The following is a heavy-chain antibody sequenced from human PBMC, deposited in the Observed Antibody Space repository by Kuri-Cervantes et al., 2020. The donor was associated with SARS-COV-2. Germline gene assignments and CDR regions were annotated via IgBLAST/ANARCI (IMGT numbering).Heavy chain of an antibody. CDR2: INHSGST. D-gene: IGHD1-26*01. CDR3: ATWELLGGY. J-gene: IGHJ4*02. Sequence: SCAVYGGSFSCYYCSWIRQPPGKGLEWIGEINHSGSTNYNPSLKSRVTISVDTTKNQFSLKLSSVTAEDTAVYYCATWELLGGYWGQGTLVTVSS. V-gene: IGHV4-34*01. CDR1: GGSFSCYY.